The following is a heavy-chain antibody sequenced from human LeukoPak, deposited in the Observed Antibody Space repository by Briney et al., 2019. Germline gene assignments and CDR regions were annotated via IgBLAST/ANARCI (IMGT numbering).Heavy chain of an antibody. CDR2: IWYDGSNK. V-gene: IGHV3-33*01. CDR3: ARDRRGQSGWYEVPY. Sequence: GGSLRLSCAASGFTFSSYGMPWVRQAPGKGLEWVAVIWYDGSNKYYADSVKGRFTISRDNSKNTLYLQMNSLRAEDTAVYYCARDRRGQSGWYEVPYWGQGTLVTVSS. CDR1: GFTFSSYG. J-gene: IGHJ4*02. D-gene: IGHD6-19*01.